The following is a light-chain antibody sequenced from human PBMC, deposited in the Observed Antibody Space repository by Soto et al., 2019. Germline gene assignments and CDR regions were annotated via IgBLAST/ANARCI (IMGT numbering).Light chain of an antibody. CDR3: QPYNTGPTWT. CDR2: GAS. CDR1: QGIANN. J-gene: IGKJ1*01. V-gene: IGKV1-27*01. Sequence: DIQMTQSPSSLSASLGDRVSITCRANQGIANNLAWYQQKPGKVPKLLIYGASALHSGVPSRFSGSGSETEFTLIINGLQPEDVGTYYCQPYNTGPTWTFGQGTKVEIK.